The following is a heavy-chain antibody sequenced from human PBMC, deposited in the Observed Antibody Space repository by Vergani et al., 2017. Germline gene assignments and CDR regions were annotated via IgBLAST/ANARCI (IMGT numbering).Heavy chain of an antibody. J-gene: IGHJ5*02. Sequence: QVQLQESGPGLVKPSETLSLTCTVSGGSISSYYWSWIRQPPGKGLEWIGYIYYSGSTNYNPSLKSRVTISVDTSKNQFSLKLSSVTAADTAVYYCARDQRVRSYRVIDPWGQGTLVTVSS. V-gene: IGHV4-59*12. CDR2: IYYSGST. D-gene: IGHD4-11*01. CDR1: GGSISSYY. CDR3: ARDQRVRSYRVIDP.